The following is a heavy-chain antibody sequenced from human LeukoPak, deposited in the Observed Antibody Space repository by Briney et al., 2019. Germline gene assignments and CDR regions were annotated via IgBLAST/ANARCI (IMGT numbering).Heavy chain of an antibody. D-gene: IGHD7-27*01. CDR3: ARAELGMAAYDY. CDR1: GGSISSGGYY. Sequence: SETLSLTCTVSGGSISSGGYYWSWIRQHPGKGLEWIGYIYYSGSTYYNPSLKSRVTISVDTSKNQFSLKLSSVTAADTAVYYCARAELGMAAYDYWGQGTLVTVSS. J-gene: IGHJ4*02. V-gene: IGHV4-31*03. CDR2: IYYSGST.